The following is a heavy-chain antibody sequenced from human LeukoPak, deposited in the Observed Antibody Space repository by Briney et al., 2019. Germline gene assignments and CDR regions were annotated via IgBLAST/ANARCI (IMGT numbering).Heavy chain of an antibody. J-gene: IGHJ6*02. CDR3: AISTVTTPYYYYYYGMDV. CDR2: IIPILGIA. Sequence: SVKVSCKASGGTFSSYAISWVRQAPGQGLEWMGRIIPILGIANYAQKFQGRVTITADKSTSTAYMELSSLRSEDTAVYYCAISTVTTPYYYYYYGMDVWGQGTTVTVSS. V-gene: IGHV1-69*04. CDR1: GGTFSSYA. D-gene: IGHD4-17*01.